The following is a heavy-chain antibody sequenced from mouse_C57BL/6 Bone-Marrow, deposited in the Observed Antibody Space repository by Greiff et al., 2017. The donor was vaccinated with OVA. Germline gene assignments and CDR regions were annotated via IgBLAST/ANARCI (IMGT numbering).Heavy chain of an antibody. D-gene: IGHD2-4*01. CDR3: TTDYEYDGYAMDY. J-gene: IGHJ4*01. CDR2: IDPEDGDP. V-gene: IGHV14-1*01. CDR1: GFNIKDYY. Sequence: EVQLQQSGAELVRPGASVKLSCTASGFNIKDYYMHWVKQRPEQGLEWIGRIDPEDGDPEYAPKFQGKATMTAATSSNTAYLQLSSLTSEDTAVYYCTTDYEYDGYAMDYWGQGTSVTVSS.